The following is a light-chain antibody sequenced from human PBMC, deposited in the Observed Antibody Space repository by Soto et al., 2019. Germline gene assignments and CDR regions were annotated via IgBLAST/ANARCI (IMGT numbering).Light chain of an antibody. J-gene: IGKJ4*01. V-gene: IGKV3-15*01. CDR1: PSVRGS. CDR3: QQYDNGPPLT. Sequence: IVLSQYPPSLSLYPGESAPPFCRASPSVRGSIAWYQQKPGRAPRLLIYNAITRATGIPARFSGSGSGTDFTLTISSLQSEDFAVYDCQQYDNGPPLTFGGGTKVDIK. CDR2: NAI.